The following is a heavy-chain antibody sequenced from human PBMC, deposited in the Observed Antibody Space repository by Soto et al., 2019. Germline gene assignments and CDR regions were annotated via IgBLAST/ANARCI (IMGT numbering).Heavy chain of an antibody. J-gene: IGHJ5*02. D-gene: IGHD3-10*01. Sequence: QVQLQESGPGLVKPSQTLSLTCSVSGYSMRIGGYYWSWIRQLPGKGLEWIGYIYYSGSTNYNPSVKSRVTSSVHTSKTQVSLRLSSVTAADTSVYYCARGKGSGRARDWFDPWGQGTRVTVSS. V-gene: IGHV4-31*03. CDR1: GYSMRIGGYY. CDR2: IYYSGST. CDR3: ARGKGSGRARDWFDP.